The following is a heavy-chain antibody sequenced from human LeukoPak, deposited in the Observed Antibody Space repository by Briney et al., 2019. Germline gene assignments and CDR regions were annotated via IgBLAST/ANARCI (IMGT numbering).Heavy chain of an antibody. V-gene: IGHV1-2*02. CDR1: GYTFTGYY. Sequence: ASVKVSCKASGYTFTGYYIHWVRQAPGQGLEWMGWINPNSGGTNFAQKFQGRVTMTRDTSISTAYMELSRLISDDTAVYYCARDLGGDYWGQGTLVTVSS. CDR2: INPNSGGT. CDR3: ARDLGGDY. J-gene: IGHJ4*02.